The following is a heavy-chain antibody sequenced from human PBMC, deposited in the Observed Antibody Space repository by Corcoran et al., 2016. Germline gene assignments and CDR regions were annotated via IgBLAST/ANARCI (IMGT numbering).Heavy chain of an antibody. CDR1: GYSFTSYW. CDR2: IYPGDSDT. Sequence: EVQLVQSGAEVKKPGESLKISCKGSGYSFTSYWIGWVRQMPGKGLDWMGIIYPGDSDTRYSPSFQGQVTISADKSISTAYLQWSSLKASDTAMYYCARQRGGDCSGGSCYRTAEYFQHWGQGTLVTVSS. CDR3: ARQRGGDCSGGSCYRTAEYFQH. V-gene: IGHV5-51*01. D-gene: IGHD2-15*01. J-gene: IGHJ1*01.